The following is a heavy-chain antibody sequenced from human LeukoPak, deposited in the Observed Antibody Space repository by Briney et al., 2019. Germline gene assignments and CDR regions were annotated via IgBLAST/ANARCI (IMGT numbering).Heavy chain of an antibody. V-gene: IGHV3-33*01. Sequence: PGGSLRLSCAASGFTFSSYGMHWVRQAPGKGLEWVAVIYYDGNNKFYADSVKGRFTISRDNSKNTLYLQMNSLRAEDTAVYYCARDAYYYGSGSYADYWGQGTLVTVSS. J-gene: IGHJ4*02. CDR1: GFTFSSYG. CDR2: IYYDGNNK. D-gene: IGHD3-10*01. CDR3: ARDAYYYGSGSYADY.